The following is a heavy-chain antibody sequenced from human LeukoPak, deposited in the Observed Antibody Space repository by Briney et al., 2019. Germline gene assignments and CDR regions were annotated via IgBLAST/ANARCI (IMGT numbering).Heavy chain of an antibody. J-gene: IGHJ4*02. CDR3: TRDQT. Sequence: PGGSLRLSCVGALGSHWMGWVGQAPGKGLEWVANIKEDGSQKYYMDSVKGRFTISRDNAKSSLFLQMNNLRVEDTAVYYCTRDQTWGQGTLVTVSS. CDR2: IKEDGSQK. V-gene: IGHV3-7*01. CDR1: LGSHW.